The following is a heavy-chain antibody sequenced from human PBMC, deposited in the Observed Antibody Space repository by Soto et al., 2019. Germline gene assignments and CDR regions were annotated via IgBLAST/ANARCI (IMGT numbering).Heavy chain of an antibody. Sequence: SETLSLTCTVSGGSISSGGYYWGWIRQLPGKGLEWIGYIYYSGSTYYNPSLKNRLTISLDTPKNQFSLQLNAVIAADTAVYYCVRGLPYYYDSGRLNCFDPWGQGTLVTVSS. CDR3: VRGLPYYYDSGRLNCFDP. D-gene: IGHD3-22*01. CDR2: IYYSGST. CDR1: GGSISSGGYY. V-gene: IGHV4-31*03. J-gene: IGHJ5*02.